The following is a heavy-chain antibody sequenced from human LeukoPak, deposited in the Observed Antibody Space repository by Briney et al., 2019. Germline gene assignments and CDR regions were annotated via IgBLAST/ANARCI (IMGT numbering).Heavy chain of an antibody. CDR2: IYYSGST. J-gene: IGHJ4*02. Sequence: SETLSLTCTVSGGSIISTSYYWGWLRQPPGRGREWIGSIYYSGSTDYNPSLKSRVTISVDTSKNQFSLKLSSVTAADTAVYYCARGPAHSGYDKIFDYWGQGTLVTVSS. CDR3: ARGPAHSGYDKIFDY. V-gene: IGHV4-39*07. D-gene: IGHD5-12*01. CDR1: GGSIISTSYY.